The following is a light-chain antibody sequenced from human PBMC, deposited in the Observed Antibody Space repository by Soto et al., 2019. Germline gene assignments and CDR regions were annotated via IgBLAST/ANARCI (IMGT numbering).Light chain of an antibody. CDR3: QQGSNWPPT. Sequence: EIVLTQSPATLSLSPGKTATLSCRASQSVGSYLAWYQQKPGQAPRLLIYDASNRAAGIPARFSGGGSGTDFTLTISILEPEDFTVYYCQQGSNWPPTFGPGTKVEI. V-gene: IGKV3-11*01. CDR2: DAS. J-gene: IGKJ3*01. CDR1: QSVGSY.